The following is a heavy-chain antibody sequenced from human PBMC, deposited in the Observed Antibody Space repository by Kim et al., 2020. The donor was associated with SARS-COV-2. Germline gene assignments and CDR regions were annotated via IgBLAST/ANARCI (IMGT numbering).Heavy chain of an antibody. J-gene: IGHJ4*02. V-gene: IGHV1-3*01. Sequence: ASVKVSCKASGYTFTSFTIHWVRQAPGQSLEWMGWIKPGSGNTEYAEKFQGRVTITRDTSADIAYMDLSSLRSEDTALYYFARVEYSGYDSMAYWGQGTL. CDR2: IKPGSGNT. CDR3: ARVEYSGYDSMAY. CDR1: GYTFTSFT. D-gene: IGHD5-12*01.